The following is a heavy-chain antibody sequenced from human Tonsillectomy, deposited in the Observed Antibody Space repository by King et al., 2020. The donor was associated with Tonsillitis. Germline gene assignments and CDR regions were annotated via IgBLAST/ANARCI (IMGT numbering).Heavy chain of an antibody. J-gene: IGHJ3*02. D-gene: IGHD4-11*01. CDR2: SYTSGST. V-gene: IGHV4-61*02. Sequence: QLQESGPGLVKPSQTLSLTCIVSGGSISSGSNYWSWIRQPAGKGLEWIGRSYTSGSTNYNPSLKSRVTMSVDTSKNQFSLRLSSVTAADTAVYYCAIGSVNDAFHIWGQGTLVTVSS. CDR3: AIGSVNDAFHI. CDR1: GGSISSGSNY.